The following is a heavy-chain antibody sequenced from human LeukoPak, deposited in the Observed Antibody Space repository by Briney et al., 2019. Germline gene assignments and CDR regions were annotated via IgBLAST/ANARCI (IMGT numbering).Heavy chain of an antibody. V-gene: IGHV4-59*08. CDR3: ARQRNGYSSRGYFDY. Sequence: SETLSLTCTVSSGSIRNYYWSWIRQPPGKGLEWIGYIYYSGSTNYNPSLKSRVTISVDTSKNQFSLKLSSVTAADTAVYYCARQRNGYSSRGYFDYWGQGTLVTVSS. CDR2: IYYSGST. CDR1: SGSIRNYY. J-gene: IGHJ4*02. D-gene: IGHD6-13*01.